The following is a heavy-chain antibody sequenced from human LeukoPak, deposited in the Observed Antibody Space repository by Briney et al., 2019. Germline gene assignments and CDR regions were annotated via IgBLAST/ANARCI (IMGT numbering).Heavy chain of an antibody. Sequence: SETLSLTCTVSGGSISSGGYYWSWIRQHPGKGLGWIVYIYYSGSTYYNPSLKSRVTISVDTSKNQFSLKLSSVTAADTAVYYCARDDTYCSGGSCYWNWFDPWGQGTLVTVSS. V-gene: IGHV4-31*03. J-gene: IGHJ5*02. D-gene: IGHD2-15*01. CDR3: ARDDTYCSGGSCYWNWFDP. CDR1: GGSISSGGYY. CDR2: IYYSGST.